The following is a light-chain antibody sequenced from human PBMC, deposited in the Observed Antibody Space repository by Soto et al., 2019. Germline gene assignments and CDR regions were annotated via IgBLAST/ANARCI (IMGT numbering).Light chain of an antibody. V-gene: IGKV1-5*03. CDR1: QRFNNR. Sequence: DIQMTQSPSTLSASIGDRVTITCRASQRFNNRLAWYQQKPGKAPKLLIYKASSLESGVPSRFSGSGSGTEFTLTISSLQPDDFVTYYCQQYSSWTFGQGTKVEIK. CDR3: QQYSSWT. J-gene: IGKJ1*01. CDR2: KAS.